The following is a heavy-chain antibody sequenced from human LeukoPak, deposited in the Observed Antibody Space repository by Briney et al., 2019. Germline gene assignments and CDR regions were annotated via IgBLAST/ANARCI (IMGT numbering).Heavy chain of an antibody. J-gene: IGHJ6*02. Sequence: SETLSLTCTVSGGSISSYYWSWIRQPPGKGLEWIGYIYYSGSTNYNPSLKSRVTISVDTSKNQFSLKLSSVSAADTAVYYYASGRYDFWSGYFLPGMDVWGQGTTVTVSS. D-gene: IGHD3-3*01. CDR2: IYYSGST. V-gene: IGHV4-59*01. CDR3: ASGRYDFWSGYFLPGMDV. CDR1: GGSISSYY.